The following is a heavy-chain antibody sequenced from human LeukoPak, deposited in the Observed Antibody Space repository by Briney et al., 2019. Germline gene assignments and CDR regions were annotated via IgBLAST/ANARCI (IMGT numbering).Heavy chain of an antibody. V-gene: IGHV4-39*01. Sequence: KPSETLSLTCTVSGGSISSSSYYWGWIRQPPGKGLEWIGSIYYSGSTYYNPSLKSRVTISVDTSKNRFSLKLSSVTAADTAVYYCARYGDYEFDPWGQGTLVTVSS. J-gene: IGHJ5*02. D-gene: IGHD4-17*01. CDR1: GGSISSSSYY. CDR2: IYYSGST. CDR3: ARYGDYEFDP.